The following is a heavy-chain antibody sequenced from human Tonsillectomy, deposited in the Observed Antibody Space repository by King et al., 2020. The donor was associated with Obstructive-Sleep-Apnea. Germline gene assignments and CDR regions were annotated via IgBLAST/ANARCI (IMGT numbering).Heavy chain of an antibody. CDR2: ISSSSDYI. Sequence: VQLVESGGGLVKPGGSLRLSCAASGFTFSSYSMNWVRQAPGKGLEWVSSISSSSDYIYYADSVKGRFTISRDNAKNSLYLEMNSLRAEDTAVYYCARARYFDWLLAGYWGQGTLVTVSS. D-gene: IGHD3-9*01. CDR1: GFTFSSYS. V-gene: IGHV3-21*01. J-gene: IGHJ4*02. CDR3: ARARYFDWLLAGY.